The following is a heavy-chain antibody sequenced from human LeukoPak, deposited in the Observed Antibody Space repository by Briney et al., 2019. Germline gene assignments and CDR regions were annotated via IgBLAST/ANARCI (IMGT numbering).Heavy chain of an antibody. CDR1: GFTFSSYS. CDR3: ARDKIGGSGSYSF. J-gene: IGHJ4*02. CDR2: ISSSSSYI. V-gene: IGHV3-21*01. D-gene: IGHD3-10*01. Sequence: GGSLRLSCAASGFTFSSYSMNWVRQAPGKGLEWVSSISSSSSYIYYADSVKGRFTISRDNAKNSLYLQMNSLRAEDTAVYYCARDKIGGSGSYSFWGQGTLVTVSS.